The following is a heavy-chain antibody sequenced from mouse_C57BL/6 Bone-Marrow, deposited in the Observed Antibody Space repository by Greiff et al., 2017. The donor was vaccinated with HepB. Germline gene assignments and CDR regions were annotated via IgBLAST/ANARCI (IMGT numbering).Heavy chain of an antibody. V-gene: IGHV1-72*01. Sequence: QVHVKQPGAELVKPGASVKLSCKASGYTFTSYWMHWVKQRPGRGLEWIGRIDPNSGGTKYNEKFKSKATLTVDKPSSTAYMQVSSLTSEDSAVYYCSLQYYFDYWGQGTSLTVSS. CDR1: GYTFTSYW. CDR2: IDPNSGGT. CDR3: SLQYYFDY. J-gene: IGHJ2*02.